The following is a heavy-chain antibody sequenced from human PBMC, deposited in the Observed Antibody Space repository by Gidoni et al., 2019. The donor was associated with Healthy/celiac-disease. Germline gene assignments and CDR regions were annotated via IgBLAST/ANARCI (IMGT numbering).Heavy chain of an antibody. CDR3: ARWRSSTSLGFDP. J-gene: IGHJ5*02. V-gene: IGHV1-18*01. Sequence: GRVTMTTDTSTSTAYMELRSLRSDDTAVYYCARWRSSTSLGFDPWGQGTLVTVSS. D-gene: IGHD2-2*01.